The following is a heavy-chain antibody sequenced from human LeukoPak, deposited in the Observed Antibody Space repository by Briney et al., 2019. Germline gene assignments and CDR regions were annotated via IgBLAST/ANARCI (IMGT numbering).Heavy chain of an antibody. CDR2: ISSSGSTI. D-gene: IGHD4-17*01. CDR3: ASDLTTVTLYYFDY. J-gene: IGHJ4*02. V-gene: IGHV3-11*01. CDR1: GFTFSDYY. Sequence: GGSLRLSCAASGFTFSDYYMSWIRQAPGKGLEWVSYISSSGSTIYYADSVKGRFTISRDNAKNSLYLQMNSLRAEDTAVYYCASDLTTVTLYYFDYWGQGTLVTVSS.